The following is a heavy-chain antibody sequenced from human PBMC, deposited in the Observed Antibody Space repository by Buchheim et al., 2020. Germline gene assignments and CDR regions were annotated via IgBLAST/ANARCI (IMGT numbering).Heavy chain of an antibody. CDR1: GFTSSAFA. J-gene: IGHJ5*01. D-gene: IGHD3-10*01. CDR3: AKAPIRGADF. Sequence: EVQLLESGGDLVQPGGSLRLSCAASGFTSSAFAMSWVRQAPGKGLEWVSFISGSGETTYYADSVMGRFPISRQHSKHILYLQMDSLRADDTATYYCAKAPIRGADFWGQGTL. CDR2: ISGSGETT. V-gene: IGHV3-23*01.